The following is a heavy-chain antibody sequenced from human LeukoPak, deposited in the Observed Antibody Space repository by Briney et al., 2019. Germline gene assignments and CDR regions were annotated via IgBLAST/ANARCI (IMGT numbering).Heavy chain of an antibody. Sequence: TLFLTCAVSGGSISSGGYSWSWIRQPPGKGLEWIGYIYHSGSTYYNPSLKSRVTISVDRSKNQFSLKLSSVTAADTAVYYCASSNYDYVWGSYRGDYWGQGTLVTVSS. CDR2: IYHSGST. D-gene: IGHD3-16*02. V-gene: IGHV4-30-2*01. CDR1: GGSISSGGYS. J-gene: IGHJ4*02. CDR3: ASSNYDYVWGSYRGDY.